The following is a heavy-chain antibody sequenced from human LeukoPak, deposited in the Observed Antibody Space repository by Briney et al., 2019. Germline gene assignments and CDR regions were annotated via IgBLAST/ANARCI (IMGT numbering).Heavy chain of an antibody. J-gene: IGHJ4*02. D-gene: IGHD2-21*01. Sequence: SETLSLTCTVSGASVTTSYWSWIRQSAGKVLEWIGRVYISGDTKYNPSLMGRVFMSLDVSKGQFSLSLRSVTAADTAVYFCARLIAEVGRGTNYFDTWGQGTPVTVSS. V-gene: IGHV4-4*07. CDR3: ARLIAEVGRGTNYFDT. CDR1: GASVTTSY. CDR2: VYISGDT.